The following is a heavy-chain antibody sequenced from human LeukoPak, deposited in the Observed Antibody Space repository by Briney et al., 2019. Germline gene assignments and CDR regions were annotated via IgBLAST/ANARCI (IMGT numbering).Heavy chain of an antibody. Sequence: GGSLRLSCAASGFTFSDYYMSWIRQAPGQGLERVSYISSSGSTIYYADSVKGRFTISSDNAKNSLYLQMDSLRAEDTAVYYCARGTGFGESFDYWGQGTLVTVS. V-gene: IGHV3-11*01. CDR3: ARGTGFGESFDY. J-gene: IGHJ4*02. D-gene: IGHD3-10*01. CDR1: GFTFSDYY. CDR2: ISSSGSTI.